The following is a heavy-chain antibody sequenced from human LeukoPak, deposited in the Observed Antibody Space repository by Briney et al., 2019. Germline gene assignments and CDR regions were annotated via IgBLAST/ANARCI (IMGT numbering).Heavy chain of an antibody. J-gene: IGHJ4*02. V-gene: IGHV1-69*06. CDR2: IIPIFGTA. CDR3: AVTYYDFWSGYYTTYYFDY. Sequence: GASVKVSCKASGYTFTSYDINWVRQATGQGLEWMGGIIPIFGTANYAQKFQGRVTITADKSTSTAYMELSSLRSEDTAVYYCAVTYYDFWSGYYTTYYFDYWGQGTLVTVSS. CDR1: GYTFTSYD. D-gene: IGHD3-3*01.